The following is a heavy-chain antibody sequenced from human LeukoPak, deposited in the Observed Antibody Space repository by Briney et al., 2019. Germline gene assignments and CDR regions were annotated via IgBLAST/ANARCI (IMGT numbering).Heavy chain of an antibody. Sequence: ASVKVSCKASGYTLSSYGVNWVRQAPGQGLEWMGWISIYNGDTTYARALQGRVTMTTETSTSTVYMELRGLTYDDTAVYLCASNPRGDSWTFDYWGQGSLVTVSS. CDR1: GYTLSSYG. CDR2: ISIYNGDT. V-gene: IGHV1-18*04. D-gene: IGHD2-21*02. CDR3: ASNPRGDSWTFDY. J-gene: IGHJ4*02.